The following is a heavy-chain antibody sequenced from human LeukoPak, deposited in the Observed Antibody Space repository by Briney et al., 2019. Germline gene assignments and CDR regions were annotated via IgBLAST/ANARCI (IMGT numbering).Heavy chain of an antibody. Sequence: ASVKVSCKVSGYTLTELSMHWVRQAPGKGLEWMGGFDPEDGETIYAQKFQGRVTMTEDTSTDTAYMELSSLRSEDTAVYYCATGRYYYDSSGYGSYYMDVWGKGTTVTISS. V-gene: IGHV1-24*01. J-gene: IGHJ6*03. D-gene: IGHD3-22*01. CDR1: GYTLTELS. CDR2: FDPEDGET. CDR3: ATGRYYYDSSGYGSYYMDV.